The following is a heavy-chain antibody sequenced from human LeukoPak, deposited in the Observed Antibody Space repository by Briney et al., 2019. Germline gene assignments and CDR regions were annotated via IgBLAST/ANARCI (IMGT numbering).Heavy chain of an antibody. CDR2: IGSGGYT. Sequence: GGSLRLSCIASGVTLSNYDRTWVRQTPGKGLEYVSSIGSGGYTFYAGSVKGRSSISRDISQNTVYLQMHSLRAEDTVMYFCAKKLPGASYSFDFWGQGTLVTVSS. V-gene: IGHV3-23*01. J-gene: IGHJ4*02. D-gene: IGHD7-27*01. CDR1: GVTLSNYD. CDR3: AKKLPGASYSFDF.